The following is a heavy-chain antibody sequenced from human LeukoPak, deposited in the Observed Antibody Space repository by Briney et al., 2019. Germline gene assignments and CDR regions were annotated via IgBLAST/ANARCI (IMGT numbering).Heavy chain of an antibody. Sequence: ASVKLSCKASGYTFTSYGFGWVRHAPGQGLEWMGWISAYNGNTNYAQEFQGRVTITTDTSTSTAYTELRSLRSDDTAVYYCARDEGYYDFWSGYWGYYYGMDVWRQGPTVTVPS. J-gene: IGHJ6*02. CDR3: ARDEGYYDFWSGYWGYYYGMDV. D-gene: IGHD3-3*01. CDR2: ISAYNGNT. CDR1: GYTFTSYG. V-gene: IGHV1-18*01.